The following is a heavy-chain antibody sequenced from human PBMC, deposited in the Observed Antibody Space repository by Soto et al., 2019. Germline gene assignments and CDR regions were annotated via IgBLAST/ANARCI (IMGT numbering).Heavy chain of an antibody. J-gene: IGHJ4*02. Sequence: PGGSLRLSCTASGFTFGDYAMSWVRQAPGKGLEWVGFIRSKAYGGTTEYAASVKGRFTISRDDSKSIAYLQMNSLKTEDTAVYYCTRAAGIAAAGPDYWGQGTLVTV. CDR1: GFTFGDYA. CDR2: IRSKAYGGTT. CDR3: TRAAGIAAAGPDY. V-gene: IGHV3-49*04. D-gene: IGHD6-13*01.